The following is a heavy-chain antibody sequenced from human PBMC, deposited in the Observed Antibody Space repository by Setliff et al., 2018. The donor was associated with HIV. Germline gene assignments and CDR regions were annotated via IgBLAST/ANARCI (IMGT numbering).Heavy chain of an antibody. V-gene: IGHV1-18*01. J-gene: IGHJ4*02. CDR2: ISAYNGNT. CDR3: ARDVDNAGTHPPDY. D-gene: IGHD1-20*01. CDR1: GYTFINYG. Sequence: ASVKVSCKASGYTFINYGISWVRQAPGQGLEWMGWISAYNGNTNYAQKFQGRVTMTTDTSTSTAYMEMRSLRSDDTAVYFCARDVDNAGTHPPDYWGQGTLVTVTS.